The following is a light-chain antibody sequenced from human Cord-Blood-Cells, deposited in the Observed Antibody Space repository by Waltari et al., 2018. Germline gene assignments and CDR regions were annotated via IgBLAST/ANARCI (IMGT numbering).Light chain of an antibody. CDR1: NIGSKN. CDR2: RES. V-gene: IGLV3-9*01. CDR3: QVWDSSTAWV. Sequence: SYELTQPLSVSVALGQTARITCGGNNIGSKNVHWYQQKPGQAPVLVIYRESNRPSGIPERFSGSNAGNMATLTISRAQAGDEADYYCQVWDSSTAWVFGGGTKLTVL. J-gene: IGLJ3*02.